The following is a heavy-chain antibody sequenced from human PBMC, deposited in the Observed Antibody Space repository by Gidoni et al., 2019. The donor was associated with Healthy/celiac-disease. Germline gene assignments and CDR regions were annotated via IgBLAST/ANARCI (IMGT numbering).Heavy chain of an antibody. V-gene: IGHV1-18*01. CDR3: ARERDPYYDILTGYGAFDI. D-gene: IGHD3-9*01. CDR1: GYTFTSYG. Sequence: QVQLVQSGAEVKKPGASVKVSCKASGYTFTSYGISWVRQAPGQGLEWMGWISAYNGNTNYAQKLQGRVTMTTDTSTSTAYMELRSLRSDDTAVYYCARERDPYYDILTGYGAFDIWGQGTMVTVSS. CDR2: ISAYNGNT. J-gene: IGHJ3*02.